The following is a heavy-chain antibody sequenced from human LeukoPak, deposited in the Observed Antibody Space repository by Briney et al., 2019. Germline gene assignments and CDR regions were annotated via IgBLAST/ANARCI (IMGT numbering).Heavy chain of an antibody. D-gene: IGHD2-8*01. CDR2: ISYEGSNK. CDR1: VFTFISYA. Sequence: PGRSLRLSCAASVFTFISYAMHCVCHASGQGLEWVAVISYEGSNKYYADSVTSRFTLSRDNSQNTLYLQMNSLRAEDRAVYYCASAGWTNGVCSYFDYWGEGRLVTV. J-gene: IGHJ4*02. CDR3: ASAGWTNGVCSYFDY. V-gene: IGHV3-30-3*01.